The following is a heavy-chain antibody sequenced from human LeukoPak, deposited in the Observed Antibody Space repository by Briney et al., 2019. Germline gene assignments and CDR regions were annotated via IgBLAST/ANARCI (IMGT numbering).Heavy chain of an antibody. CDR3: ARAHFDWLLDY. CDR2: ISYDGSNK. CDR1: GFTFSSYA. Sequence: GGSLRLSRAASGFTFSSYAMHWVRQAPGKGLEWVAVISYDGSNKYYADSVKGRFTISRGNSKNTLYLQMNSLRAEDTAVYYCARAHFDWLLDYWGQGTLVTVSS. D-gene: IGHD3-9*01. J-gene: IGHJ4*02. V-gene: IGHV3-30*04.